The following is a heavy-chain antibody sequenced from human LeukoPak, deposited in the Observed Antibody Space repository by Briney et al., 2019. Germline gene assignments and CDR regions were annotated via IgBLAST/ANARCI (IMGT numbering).Heavy chain of an antibody. CDR3: ATGVMVRGVIIFDY. Sequence: PSETLSLTCTVSGCSISSSSYYWGWIRQPPGKGLEWIGSIYYSGSTYYNPSLKSRVTISVDTSKNQFSLKLSSVTAAYTAVYYCATGVMVRGVIIFDYWGQGTLVTVSS. V-gene: IGHV4-39*01. J-gene: IGHJ4*02. CDR1: GCSISSSSYY. CDR2: IYYSGST. D-gene: IGHD3-10*01.